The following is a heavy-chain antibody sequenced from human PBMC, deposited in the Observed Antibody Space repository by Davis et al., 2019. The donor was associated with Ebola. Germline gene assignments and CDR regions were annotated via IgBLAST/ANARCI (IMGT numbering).Heavy chain of an antibody. Sequence: GESLKISCAASEFTFSSYTMGWVRQAPGKGLEWVSGISSSGGSTYYADSVKGRFTISRDNSKNTLYLQMNSLRAEDTAVYYCAKDYYDSSGRYFDYWGQGTLVTVSS. CDR2: ISSSGGST. CDR3: AKDYYDSSGRYFDY. CDR1: EFTFSSYT. V-gene: IGHV3-23*01. D-gene: IGHD3-22*01. J-gene: IGHJ4*02.